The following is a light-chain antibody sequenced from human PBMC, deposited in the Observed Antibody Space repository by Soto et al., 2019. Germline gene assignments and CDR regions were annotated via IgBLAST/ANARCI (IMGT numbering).Light chain of an antibody. Sequence: QSARPPPASVSGSAGQSITISCTSTSSDVGSYNLVSWYQQQPGKAPKLMIYEGSKRPTGVSNRFSGYKSANTASLTISGLQPEHEAEYYCCSYGVRSTYVFGGGTKVTVL. J-gene: IGLJ1*01. CDR2: EGS. V-gene: IGLV2-23*01. CDR1: SSDVGSYNL. CDR3: CSYGVRSTYV.